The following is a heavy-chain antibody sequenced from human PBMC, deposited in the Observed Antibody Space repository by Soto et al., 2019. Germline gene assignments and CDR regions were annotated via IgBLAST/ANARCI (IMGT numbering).Heavy chain of an antibody. Sequence: ASVKVSCKASGYTFTSYGISWVRQAPGQGLERMGWISGYNGNTKYAQKFQGRVTTTTDTSTSTAYMELRSLRSDDRAVYYCGREGALSGYGTEYYQYYGIDVWGQGTKVTVYS. CDR3: GREGALSGYGTEYYQYYGIDV. CDR1: GYTFTSYG. D-gene: IGHD6-25*01. J-gene: IGHJ6*02. CDR2: ISGYNGNT. V-gene: IGHV1-18*04.